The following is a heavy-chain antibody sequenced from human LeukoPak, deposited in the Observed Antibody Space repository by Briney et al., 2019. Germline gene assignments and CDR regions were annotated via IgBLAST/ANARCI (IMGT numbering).Heavy chain of an antibody. CDR1: GYTFTSYD. CDR3: ARGHVIQLWDPYYYYGMDV. D-gene: IGHD5-18*01. J-gene: IGHJ6*02. V-gene: IGHV1-8*01. CDR2: MNPNSGNT. Sequence: ASVKVSCKASGYTFTSYDINWVRQATGQGLEWMGWMNPNSGNTGYAQKFQGRVTVTRNTSISTAYMELSSLRSEDTAVYYCARGHVIQLWDPYYYYGMDVWGQGTTVTVSS.